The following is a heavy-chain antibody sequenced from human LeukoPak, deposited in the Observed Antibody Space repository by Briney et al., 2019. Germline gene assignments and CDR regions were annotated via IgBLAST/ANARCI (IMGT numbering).Heavy chain of an antibody. V-gene: IGHV3-7*01. D-gene: IGHD5-18*01. CDR1: GFPFSTFW. CDR2: INQDGSEK. CDR3: ARDPWGAMVTFYYYYYYMDV. Sequence: GGSLRLSCAVSGFPFSTFWMSWVRQAPGKGLEWVANINQDGSEKYYVDSVRGRFAISRDNSKNTLYLQMNSLRAEDTAVYYCARDPWGAMVTFYYYYYYMDVWGKGTTVTVSS. J-gene: IGHJ6*03.